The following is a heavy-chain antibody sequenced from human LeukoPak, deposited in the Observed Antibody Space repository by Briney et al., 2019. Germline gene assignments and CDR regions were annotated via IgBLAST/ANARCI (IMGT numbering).Heavy chain of an antibody. CDR2: IYYSGST. J-gene: IGHJ4*02. CDR1: GGSISSSSYY. V-gene: IGHV4-31*03. D-gene: IGHD2-15*01. CDR3: ARDNVALSYFDY. Sequence: SETLSLTCTVSGGSISSSSYYWGWLRQHPGKGLEWIGYIYYSGSTYYNPSLKSRVTISVDTSKNQFSLKLSSVTAADTAVYYCARDNVALSYFDYWGQGTLVTVSS.